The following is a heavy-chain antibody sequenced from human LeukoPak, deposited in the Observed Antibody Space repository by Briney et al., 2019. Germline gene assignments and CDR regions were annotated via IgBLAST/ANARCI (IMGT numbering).Heavy chain of an antibody. CDR3: ARGADCSSTSCYGDWFDP. V-gene: IGHV4-59*01. Sequence: PSQSLSLTFTVSAASISNYYRSSIRHPPGKRLEWGGYIYDTGRTNYNPSLKSRVTISLATAKNQFSLKLSSVTAADTAVYYCARGADCSSTSCYGDWFDPWGQGTLVTVSS. CDR2: IYDTGRT. CDR1: AASISNYY. D-gene: IGHD2-2*01. J-gene: IGHJ5*02.